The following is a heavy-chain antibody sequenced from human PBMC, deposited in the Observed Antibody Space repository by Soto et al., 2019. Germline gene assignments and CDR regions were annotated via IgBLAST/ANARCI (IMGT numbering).Heavy chain of an antibody. V-gene: IGHV4-61*01. CDR3: ARVIGTDFWSGEYDEEQDYFDY. D-gene: IGHD3-3*01. Sequence: QVQLQESGPGLVKPSETLSLTCTVSGGSVSSGSYYWSWIRQPPGKGLEWIGYIYYSGSTNYNPSLQSRVTIPVDTSKNLFTLKLSSVTAADTAVYYCARVIGTDFWSGEYDEEQDYFDYWGQGTLVTVSS. CDR1: GGSVSSGSYY. CDR2: IYYSGST. J-gene: IGHJ4*02.